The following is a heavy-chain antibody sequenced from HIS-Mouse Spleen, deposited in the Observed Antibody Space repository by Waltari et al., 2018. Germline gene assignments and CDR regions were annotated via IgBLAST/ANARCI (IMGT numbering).Heavy chain of an antibody. J-gene: IGHJ2*01. D-gene: IGHD6-13*01. CDR1: GGSISSSSYY. CDR3: AREIPYSSSWYDWYFDL. CDR2: FYYSGGT. V-gene: IGHV4-39*07. Sequence: QLQLQESGPGLVKPSETLSLTCTVSGGSISSSSYYWGWIRQPPGKGLEGIGSFYYSGGTFYTPSLKSRVNISVEPSKNQFSLKLGSGTAADTAVYYCAREIPYSSSWYDWYFDLWGRGTLVTVSS.